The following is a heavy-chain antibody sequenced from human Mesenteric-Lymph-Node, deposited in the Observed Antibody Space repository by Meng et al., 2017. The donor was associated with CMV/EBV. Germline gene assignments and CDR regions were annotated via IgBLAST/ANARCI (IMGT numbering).Heavy chain of an antibody. D-gene: IGHD2-2*01. CDR3: ARGRVLGHCTSTSCPNNWFDP. V-gene: IGHV1-2*02. CDR1: TAYY. CDR2: INPNSGGT. Sequence: TAYYIHWVRQAPGQGLEWMGRINPNSGGTSYAQKFQGRVTVNRDTSISTAYMALNKLRSEDTAVYYCARGRVLGHCTSTSCPNNWFDPWGQGTLVTVSS. J-gene: IGHJ5*02.